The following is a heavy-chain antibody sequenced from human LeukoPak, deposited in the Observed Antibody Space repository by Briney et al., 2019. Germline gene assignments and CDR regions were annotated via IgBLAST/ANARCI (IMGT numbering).Heavy chain of an antibody. CDR2: IYTSGST. CDR1: GGSISSGSYY. Sequence: PSQTLSLTCTVSGGSISSGSYYWSWIRQPAGKGLEWIGRIYTSGSTNYNPSLKSRVTISVDTSKNQFSLKLSSVTAADTAVYYCARHRGDSMGVDFWGQGTPVTVSS. CDR3: ARHRGDSMGVDF. D-gene: IGHD1-26*01. J-gene: IGHJ4*02. V-gene: IGHV4-61*02.